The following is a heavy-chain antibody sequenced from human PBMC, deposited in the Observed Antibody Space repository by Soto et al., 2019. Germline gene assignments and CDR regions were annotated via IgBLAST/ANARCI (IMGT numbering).Heavy chain of an antibody. J-gene: IGHJ6*02. D-gene: IGHD5-18*01. V-gene: IGHV1-69*13. Sequence: VKVSCKASGGTFSSYAISWVRQAPGQGLEWMGGIIPIFGTANYAQKFQGRVTITADESTSTAYMELSSLRSEDTAVYYCARGGYSYGKHYYYGMDVWGQGTTVTVSS. CDR1: GGTFSSYA. CDR2: IIPIFGTA. CDR3: ARGGYSYGKHYYYGMDV.